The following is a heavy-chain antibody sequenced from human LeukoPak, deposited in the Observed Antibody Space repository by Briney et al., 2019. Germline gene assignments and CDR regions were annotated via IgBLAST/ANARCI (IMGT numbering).Heavy chain of an antibody. Sequence: PSQTLSLTCTVSGGSISSGDYYWSWIRQPPGKGFEWIGYIYYSGTTYYNPSLKSRVTISVDTSKNHFSLKLSSVTAADTAVYYCARDTLYGSGSYYNFDYWGQGTLVTVSS. D-gene: IGHD3-10*01. CDR2: IYYSGTT. CDR3: ARDTLYGSGSYYNFDY. V-gene: IGHV4-30-4*01. J-gene: IGHJ4*02. CDR1: GGSISSGDYY.